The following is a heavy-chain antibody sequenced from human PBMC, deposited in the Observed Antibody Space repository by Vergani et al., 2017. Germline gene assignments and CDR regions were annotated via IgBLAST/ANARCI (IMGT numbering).Heavy chain of an antibody. CDR3: AKVSAAARDYYYYGMDV. D-gene: IGHD6-25*01. CDR1: GFTFSSYG. Sequence: QVQLVESGGGVVQPGRSLGLSCAASGFTFSSYGMHWVRQAPGKGLEWVAVISYDGSNKYYADSVKGRFTISRDNSKNTLYLQMNSLRAEDTAVYYCAKVSAAARDYYYYGMDVWGQGTRVTVSS. CDR2: ISYDGSNK. V-gene: IGHV3-30*18. J-gene: IGHJ6*02.